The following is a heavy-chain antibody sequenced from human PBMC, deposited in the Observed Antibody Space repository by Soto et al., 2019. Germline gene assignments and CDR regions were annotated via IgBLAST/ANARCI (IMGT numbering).Heavy chain of an antibody. CDR1: GGTFSSYA. Sequence: QVQLVQSGAEVKKPGSSVKVSCKASGGTFSSYAISWVRQAPGQGLEWMGGIIPIFGTANYAQKFQGRVTVTADEPAITACRERSSLGAEEPAVYYCASRAYLGGDCYLMEHNWFDPWGQGALVTVSS. V-gene: IGHV1-69*12. CDR2: IIPIFGTA. D-gene: IGHD2-21*02. CDR3: ASRAYLGGDCYLMEHNWFDP. J-gene: IGHJ5*02.